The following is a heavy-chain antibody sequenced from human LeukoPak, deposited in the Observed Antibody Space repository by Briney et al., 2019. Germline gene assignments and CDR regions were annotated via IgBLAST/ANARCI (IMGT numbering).Heavy chain of an antibody. CDR1: GVSISSLY. D-gene: IGHD3-22*01. Sequence: PSETLSLTCTVSGVSISSLYWSWVRQPAGKGLEWVGRIYPSDYTHYNPSLESRVTISVDTSKNQFSLKLSSVTAADTAVYYCARPEYYDSSGYYLWGQGTLVTVSS. J-gene: IGHJ4*02. V-gene: IGHV4-4*07. CDR3: ARPEYYDSSGYYL. CDR2: IYPSDYT.